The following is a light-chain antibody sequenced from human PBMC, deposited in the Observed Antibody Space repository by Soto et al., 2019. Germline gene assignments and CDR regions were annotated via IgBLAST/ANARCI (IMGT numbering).Light chain of an antibody. V-gene: IGKV1-39*01. Sequence: DIQMTQSPSSLSASVGDRVTITCRASQSISSYLHWYQQKPGKAPRLLIYAASSLQSGVPSRFSGSGSGTDFTLTISRLQPEDFATYYWQHSYSTPRTFGQGTKVEIK. J-gene: IGKJ1*01. CDR3: QHSYSTPRT. CDR1: QSISSY. CDR2: AAS.